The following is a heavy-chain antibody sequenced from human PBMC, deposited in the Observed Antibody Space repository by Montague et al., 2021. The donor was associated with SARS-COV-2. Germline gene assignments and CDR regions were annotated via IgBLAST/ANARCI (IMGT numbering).Heavy chain of an antibody. CDR1: GGSISSSSYY. CDR2: IYYSGST. D-gene: IGHD2-15*01. J-gene: IGHJ4*02. Sequence: SETLSLTCTVSGGSISSSSYYWGWIRQPPGKGLEWIGSIYYSGSTYYNPSLKSRVTISVDTSKNQFSLKLSSVTAADTAVYYCARQRGGIHSIEVVVAAVYRPYYFDYWGQGTLVTVSS. CDR3: ARQRGGIHSIEVVVAAVYRPYYFDY. V-gene: IGHV4-39*01.